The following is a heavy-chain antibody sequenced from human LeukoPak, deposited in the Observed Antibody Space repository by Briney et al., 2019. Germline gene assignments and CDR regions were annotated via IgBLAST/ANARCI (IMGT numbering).Heavy chain of an antibody. Sequence: SVKVSCKASGGTFSSYAISWVRQAPGQGLEWMGRIIPILGIANYAQKFQGRVTITADKSTSTAYMELSSLRSEDTAVYYCARDIIYDSSGYYSGRGVDYWGQGTLVTVSS. CDR3: ARDIIYDSSGYYSGRGVDY. J-gene: IGHJ4*02. D-gene: IGHD3-22*01. CDR2: IIPILGIA. CDR1: GGTFSSYA. V-gene: IGHV1-69*04.